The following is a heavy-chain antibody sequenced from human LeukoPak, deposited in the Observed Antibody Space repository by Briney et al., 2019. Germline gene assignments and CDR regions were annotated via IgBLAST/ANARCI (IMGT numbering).Heavy chain of an antibody. CDR2: IKQDGSEK. D-gene: IGHD3-3*01. CDR3: ARGYYDSWSGYYVFPPGYYYYGMDV. CDR1: GFTFSSYW. V-gene: IGHV3-7*01. J-gene: IGHJ6*02. Sequence: GGSLRLSCAASGFTFSSYWMSWVRQAPGKGLEWVANIKQDGSEKYYVDSVKGRFTISRDNAKNSLYLQMNSLRAEDTAVYYCARGYYDSWSGYYVFPPGYYYYGMDVWGQGTTVTVSS.